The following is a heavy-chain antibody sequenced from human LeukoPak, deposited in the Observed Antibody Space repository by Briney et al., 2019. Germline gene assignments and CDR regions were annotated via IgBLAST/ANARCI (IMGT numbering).Heavy chain of an antibody. CDR3: ARMDYGDYTSYYFDY. CDR2: IDWDDHK. Sequence: IDWDDHKYYSTSLKTRLTISKDTSKHQVVLTITNMDPVDTATYYCARMDYGDYTSYYFDYWGQGTLVTVSS. V-gene: IGHV2-70*01. J-gene: IGHJ4*02. D-gene: IGHD4-17*01.